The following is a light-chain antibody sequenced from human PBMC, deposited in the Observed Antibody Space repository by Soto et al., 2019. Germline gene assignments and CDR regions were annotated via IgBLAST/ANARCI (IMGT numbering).Light chain of an antibody. CDR2: DVS. V-gene: IGKV3-11*01. CDR3: QQRSNWPPRT. J-gene: IGKJ1*01. CDR1: QSVSSY. Sequence: ELVLTQSPATLSVSPGERVTLSCRASQSVSSYLAWYQQKPGQAPRLLIYDVSKKATGIPARFSGSGSGTDFTLTIDSLEPEDFGVYYCQQRSNWPPRTFGQGTKVEIK.